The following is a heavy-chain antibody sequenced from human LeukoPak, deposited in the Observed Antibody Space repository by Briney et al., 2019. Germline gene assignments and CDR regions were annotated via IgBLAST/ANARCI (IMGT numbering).Heavy chain of an antibody. CDR2: IYYSGST. Sequence: TPSETLSLTCTVSGGSISSGGYYWSWIRQHPGKGLGWIGYIYYSGSTYYNPSLKSRVTISVDTCKNQFSLKLSSVTAAATAVYYCARDVCTNGVCLPDYWGQGTLVTVSS. CDR3: ARDVCTNGVCLPDY. D-gene: IGHD2-8*01. J-gene: IGHJ4*02. CDR1: GGSISSGGYY. V-gene: IGHV4-31*03.